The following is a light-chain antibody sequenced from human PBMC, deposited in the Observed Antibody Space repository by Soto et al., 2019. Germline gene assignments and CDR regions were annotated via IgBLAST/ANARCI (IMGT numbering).Light chain of an antibody. CDR3: QQYGSSPRT. CDR2: GAS. CDR1: QSVSSNY. V-gene: IGKV3-20*01. Sequence: EIVLKQSPGTLSLSPGERATLSCRASQSVSSNYLGWYQQRPGQAPRLLIYGASRRATGIPDRFSGSGSGTDFTLTISRLEPEDFAVYYCQQYGSSPRTFGQGTKVDIK. J-gene: IGKJ1*01.